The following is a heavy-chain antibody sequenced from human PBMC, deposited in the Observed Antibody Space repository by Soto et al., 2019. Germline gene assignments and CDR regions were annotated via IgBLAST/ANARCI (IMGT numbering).Heavy chain of an antibody. J-gene: IGHJ4*02. CDR2: INLGGTTT. CDR3: FGEEWGMLYFGD. CDR1: EYTFTDYF. D-gene: IGHD2-8*01. V-gene: IGHV1-46*04. Sequence: QVQLVQSGAEVKKPGASVKLSCQASEYTFTDYFIHWVRQAPGQGLEWMGLINLGGTTTTYAQKLPGRLTIIGDSSTRTACKALSSLRSEDTAVYYWFGEEWGMLYFGDWVQGTLVSVSS.